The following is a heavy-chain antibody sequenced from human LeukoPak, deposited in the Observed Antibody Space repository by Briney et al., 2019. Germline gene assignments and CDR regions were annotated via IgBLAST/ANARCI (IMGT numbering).Heavy chain of an antibody. D-gene: IGHD2-2*01. CDR3: ARARRVVPAASPNWFDP. CDR1: GYTFTRYY. J-gene: IGHJ5*02. V-gene: IGHV1-2*02. Sequence: ASVKVSCKASGYTFTRYYMHWVRQAPGQGLEWMGWINPNSGGTNYAQKFQGRVTMTRDTSISTAYMELSRLRSDDTAVYYCARARRVVPAASPNWFDPWGQGTLVTVSS. CDR2: INPNSGGT.